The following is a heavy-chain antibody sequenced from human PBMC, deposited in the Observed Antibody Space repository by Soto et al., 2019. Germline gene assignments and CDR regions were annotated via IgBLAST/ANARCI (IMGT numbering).Heavy chain of an antibody. V-gene: IGHV1-46*01. CDR3: ARDPGGYCDAGSCYNFDY. CDR1: GSSLTTYY. D-gene: IGHD2-15*01. J-gene: IGHJ4*02. Sequence: QVHLVQSGAEVKKPGASVKVSCKASGSSLTTYYMHWVRQAPGEGLEWMGRIDPSGTSTTYALKSQGRVNISRDTSTNTVYLEVTSLRAEDTAVYFCARDPGGYCDAGSCYNFDYWGQGTLVSVSS. CDR2: IDPSGTST.